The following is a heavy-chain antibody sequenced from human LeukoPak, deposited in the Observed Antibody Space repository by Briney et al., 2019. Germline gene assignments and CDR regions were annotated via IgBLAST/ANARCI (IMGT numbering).Heavy chain of an antibody. V-gene: IGHV3-74*01. Sequence: GGSLRLSCAASGFTFSSYWMHWVRQAPGKGLVWVSRINSDGSSTSYADSVKGRFTTSRDNSKNTLYLQMNSLRAEVTAVYYCAKDPVRRFGVVNLWFDPWGQGTLVTVSS. CDR1: GFTFSSYW. J-gene: IGHJ5*02. D-gene: IGHD3-3*01. CDR2: INSDGSST. CDR3: AKDPVRRFGVVNLWFDP.